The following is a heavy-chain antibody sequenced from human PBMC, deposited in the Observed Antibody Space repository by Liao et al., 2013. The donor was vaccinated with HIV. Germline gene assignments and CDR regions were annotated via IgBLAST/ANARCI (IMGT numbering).Heavy chain of an antibody. V-gene: IGHV4-34*01. CDR3: ARAKEFRNFDY. CDR2: IDHSGST. CDR1: GGSFSGHY. Sequence: QVQLHQWGAGLLKPAETLSLTCAVYGGSFSGHYWSWIRQSPGKGLEWIGEIDHSGSTNYNPSLKSRLTISVDTSKNQFALKLNSVTAADTAEYFCARAKEFRNFDYWGQGTLVTVSS. J-gene: IGHJ4*02. D-gene: IGHD2/OR15-2a*01.